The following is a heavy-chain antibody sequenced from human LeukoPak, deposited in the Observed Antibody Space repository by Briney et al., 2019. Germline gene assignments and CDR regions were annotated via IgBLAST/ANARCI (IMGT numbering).Heavy chain of an antibody. CDR3: ARAYRDPVLLWIGEEDTNYYYMDV. D-gene: IGHD3-10*01. CDR1: GYSISSGYY. V-gene: IGHV4-38-2*02. J-gene: IGHJ6*03. Sequence: SETLSLTCTVSGYSISSGYYWGWIRQPPGKGLEWIGSIYRSGSTYYNPSLKSRVTISVDTSKNQFSLKLSSVTAADTAVYYCARAYRDPVLLWIGEEDTNYYYMDVWGKGTTVTISS. CDR2: IYRSGST.